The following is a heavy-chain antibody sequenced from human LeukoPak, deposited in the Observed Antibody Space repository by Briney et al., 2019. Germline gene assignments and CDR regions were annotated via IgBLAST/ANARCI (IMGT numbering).Heavy chain of an antibody. Sequence: PGGSLRLSCAASGFTFSSYAMHWVRQAPGKGLEWVAVISYDGSNKYYADSVKGRFTISRDNSKNTLYLQMNSLRAEDTAVYYCAXHGGIDIWGXGTXVXVSS. CDR1: GFTFSSYA. D-gene: IGHD3-3*01. CDR3: AXHGGIDI. V-gene: IGHV3-30-3*01. J-gene: IGHJ3*02. CDR2: ISYDGSNK.